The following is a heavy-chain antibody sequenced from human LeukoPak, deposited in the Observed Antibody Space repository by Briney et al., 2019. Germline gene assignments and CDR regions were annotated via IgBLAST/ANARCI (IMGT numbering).Heavy chain of an antibody. D-gene: IGHD6-19*01. J-gene: IGHJ4*02. CDR2: IWYDGSNK. CDR1: GFTFSSYG. CDR3: ARDLGAVAGNFDY. V-gene: IGHV3-33*01. Sequence: GGSLRLSCAPSGFTFSSYGMHWVRQAPGKGLEWVALIWYDGSNKYYTDSVKGRFTISRDNSKNTLYLQMNSLRAEDTAVYYCARDLGAVAGNFDYWGQGTLVTVSS.